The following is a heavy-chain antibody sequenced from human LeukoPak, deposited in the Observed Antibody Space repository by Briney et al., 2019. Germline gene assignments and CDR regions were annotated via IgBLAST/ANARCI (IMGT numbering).Heavy chain of an antibody. CDR2: IRGTGGTT. V-gene: IGHV3-23*01. CDR3: GKDPNGDYVGAFDF. CDR1: GFTFSDYA. J-gene: IGHJ3*01. D-gene: IGHD4-17*01. Sequence: GRSLRLSCAASGFTFSDYALIWVRQAPGKGLEWISAIRGTGGTTYYADSVKGRCTISRDNSRNTVYLQMNSLRAEDTALYFCGKDPNGDYVGAFDFWGPGTMLTVSS.